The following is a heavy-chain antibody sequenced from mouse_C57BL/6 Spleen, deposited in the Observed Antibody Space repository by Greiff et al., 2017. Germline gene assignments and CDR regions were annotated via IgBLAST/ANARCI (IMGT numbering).Heavy chain of an antibody. V-gene: IGHV1-42*01. CDR1: GYSFTGYY. CDR3: ERRSYNNYEYWYMDF. D-gene: IGHD2-5*01. J-gene: IGHJ1*03. Sequence: VQLKQSGPELVKPGASVKLSCKASGYSFTGYYMNWVKHSPEKSLGWIGEINPSTGGTTYNQKFKAKATVTVDKSSSTAYMQLKSLTSKDSAVYYDERRSYNNYEYWYMDFWGTGTTVTVSS. CDR2: INPSTGGT.